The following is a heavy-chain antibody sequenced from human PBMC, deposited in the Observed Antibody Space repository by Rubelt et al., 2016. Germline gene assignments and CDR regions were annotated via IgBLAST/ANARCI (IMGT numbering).Heavy chain of an antibody. J-gene: IGHJ4*02. D-gene: IGHD3-22*01. CDR2: INPNSGGT. CDR1: GYTFTGYY. CDR3: ARFASVCHSSGYLFDY. Sequence: QVQLVPSGAEVKKPGASVKVSCKASGYTFTGYYMHWVRQAPGQGLEWMGRINPNSGGTNYAQRCQGRCTMTRDTSISTAYMELSRLRSDDTAVYYCARFASVCHSSGYLFDYWGQGTLVTVSS. V-gene: IGHV1-2*02.